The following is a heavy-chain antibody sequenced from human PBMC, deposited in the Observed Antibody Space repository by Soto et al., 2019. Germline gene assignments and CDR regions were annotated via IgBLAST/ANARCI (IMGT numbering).Heavy chain of an antibody. CDR2: IWYDGRNN. CDR3: ARDLMNTVTPSFDY. V-gene: IGHV3-33*01. D-gene: IGHD4-4*01. CDR1: VFAFSSYG. Sequence: GGSLRLSCAASVFAFSSYGMHWVRQSPGKGLEWVSVIWYDGRNNYYADSVKGRFTISRDNSKNTLYMQMNSLRAEDTAVYYCARDLMNTVTPSFDYWGQGTLVTVSS. J-gene: IGHJ4*02.